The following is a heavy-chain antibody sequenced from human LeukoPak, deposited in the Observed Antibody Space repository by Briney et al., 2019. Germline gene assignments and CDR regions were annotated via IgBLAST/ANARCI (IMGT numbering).Heavy chain of an antibody. V-gene: IGHV3-7*04. D-gene: IGHD1-14*01. CDR3: ARAGTDLWRPFDY. CDR2: IKQDGSEK. J-gene: IGHJ4*02. Sequence: GGSLSLSCAASGFTFSSYWMSWVRQAPGKGLEWVANIKQDGSEKYYVDSVKGRFTISRDNAKNSLYLQMNSLRAEDTAVYYCARAGTDLWRPFDYWGQGTLVTVSS. CDR1: GFTFSSYW.